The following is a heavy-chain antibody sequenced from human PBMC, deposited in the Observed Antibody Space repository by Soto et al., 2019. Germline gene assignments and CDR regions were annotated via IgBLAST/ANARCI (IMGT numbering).Heavy chain of an antibody. CDR1: GFTFSSYG. CDR2: IWYDGSNK. D-gene: IGHD3-16*02. CDR3: AKEKDYDYVWGSYRYTSDY. V-gene: IGHV3-33*06. J-gene: IGHJ4*02. Sequence: GGSLRLSCAASGFTFSSYGMHWVRQAPGKGLEWVAVIWYDGSNKYYADSVKGRFTISRDNSKNTLYLQMNSLRAEDTAVYYCAKEKDYDYVWGSYRYTSDYWGQGTLVTVSS.